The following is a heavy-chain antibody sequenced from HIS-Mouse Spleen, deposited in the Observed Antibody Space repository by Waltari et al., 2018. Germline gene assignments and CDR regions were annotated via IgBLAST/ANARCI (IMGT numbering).Heavy chain of an antibody. V-gene: IGHV2-70*15. CDR1: GFSLSTSGMC. J-gene: IGHJ4*02. D-gene: IGHD1-7*01. CDR3: ARIQAGKLELPFDY. CDR2: IDWDDDK. Sequence: QVTLRESGPALVKPTQTLTLTCTFSGFSLSTSGMCVSWIRQPPGKALEWLARIDWDDDKYSSTPMKPRLNISKDTSKNQVVLTMTNMDPVDTATYYCARIQAGKLELPFDYWGQGTLVTVSS.